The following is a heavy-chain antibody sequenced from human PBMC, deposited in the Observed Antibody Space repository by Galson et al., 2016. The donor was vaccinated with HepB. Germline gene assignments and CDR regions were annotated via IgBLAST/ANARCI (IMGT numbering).Heavy chain of an antibody. D-gene: IGHD3-3*01. Sequence: SLRLSCAASGFSFINYAMNWVRQAPGKGLEWVSVISVNGGSTYYADSVKGRFTISRDDSKNTLFLQMNSLRAEDTAIYYCVKDRGITTFGVVADLAFWGQGTLVTVSS. CDR2: ISVNGGST. J-gene: IGHJ4*02. CDR1: GFSFINYA. V-gene: IGHV3-23*01. CDR3: VKDRGITTFGVVADLAF.